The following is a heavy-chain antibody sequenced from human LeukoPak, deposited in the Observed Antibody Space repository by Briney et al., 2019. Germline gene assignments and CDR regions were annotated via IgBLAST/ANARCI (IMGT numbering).Heavy chain of an antibody. D-gene: IGHD5-18*01. CDR3: ARHMGLGYSYGYPYFDY. CDR2: IYYSGST. J-gene: IGHJ4*02. CDR1: GGSISSYY. V-gene: IGHV4-59*08. Sequence: PSGTLSLTCTVSGGSISSYYWSWIRQPPGKGLEWIGYIYYSGSTNYNPSLKSRVTISVDTSKNQFSLKLSSVTAADTAVYYCARHMGLGYSYGYPYFDYWGQGTLVTVFS.